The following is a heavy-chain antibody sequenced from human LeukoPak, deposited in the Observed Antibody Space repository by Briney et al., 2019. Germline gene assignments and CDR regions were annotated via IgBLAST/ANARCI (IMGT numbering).Heavy chain of an antibody. CDR2: ISSSSSYI. V-gene: IGHV3-21*01. Sequence: GGSLRLSCAASGFTFSSYAMSWVRQAPGKGLEWVSSISSSSSYIYYADSVKGRFTISRDNAKNSLYLQMNSLRAEDTAVYYCASGGYYDFWSGPGYWGQGTLVTVSS. D-gene: IGHD3-3*01. CDR3: ASGGYYDFWSGPGY. J-gene: IGHJ4*02. CDR1: GFTFSSYA.